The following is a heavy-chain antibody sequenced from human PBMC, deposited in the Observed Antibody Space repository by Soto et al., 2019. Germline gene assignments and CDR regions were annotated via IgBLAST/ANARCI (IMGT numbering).Heavy chain of an antibody. D-gene: IGHD2-2*01. CDR2: IYYSGST. CDR3: ARSIVVVPAAMSYSYMDV. V-gene: IGHV4-59*01. CDR1: GGSISSYY. J-gene: IGHJ6*03. Sequence: SETLSLTCTVSGGSISSYYWSWIRQPPGKGLEWIGYIYYSGSTNYNPSLKSRVTISVDTSKNQFSLKLSSVTAADTAVYYCARSIVVVPAAMSYSYMDVWGKGTTVTVSS.